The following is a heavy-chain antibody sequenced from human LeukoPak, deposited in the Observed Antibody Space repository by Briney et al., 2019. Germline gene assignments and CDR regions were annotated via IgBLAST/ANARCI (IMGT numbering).Heavy chain of an antibody. V-gene: IGHV4-59*01. CDR3: ARAHLGYSSIYYYYYYMDV. CDR1: GGSISSYY. J-gene: IGHJ6*03. CDR2: IYYSGST. Sequence: SETLSLTCTVSGGSISSYYWSWTRQPPGKGLEWIGYIYYSGSTNYNPSLKSRVTISVDTSKNQFSLMLSSVTAADTAVYYCARAHLGYSSIYYYYYYMDVWGKGTTVTVSS. D-gene: IGHD6-13*01.